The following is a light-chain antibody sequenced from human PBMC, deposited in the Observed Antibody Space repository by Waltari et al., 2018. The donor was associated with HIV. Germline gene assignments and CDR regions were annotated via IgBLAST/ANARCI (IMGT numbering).Light chain of an antibody. CDR3: QTWGTDRGV. CDR1: SGHSSYA. CDR2: LNSGGTD. V-gene: IGLV4-69*02. Sequence: QLVLTQSPSASASLGASVKLTCTLSSGHSSYAIAWHQQRPDKGPRYLMKLNSGGTDRKGDVIPARFSGSSSGAERYRTISSLQSEDEADYCCQTWGTDRGVFGGGTKLTVL. J-gene: IGLJ2*01.